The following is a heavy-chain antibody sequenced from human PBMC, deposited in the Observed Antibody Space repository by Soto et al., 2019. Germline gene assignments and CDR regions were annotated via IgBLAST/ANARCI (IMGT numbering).Heavy chain of an antibody. J-gene: IGHJ4*02. CDR1: GYTFTDYY. CDR3: ARRKGDYYDSSGYHYYFDY. V-gene: IGHV1-2*02. D-gene: IGHD3-22*01. Sequence: WASVKVSFKASGYTFTDYYVHWVRQAPGQGLEWMGWINPNSGGTKSAQKFQGRVTMTRDTSISTAYMELSRLRSDDTAVYYCARRKGDYYDSSGYHYYFDYWGQGTLVTVSS. CDR2: INPNSGGT.